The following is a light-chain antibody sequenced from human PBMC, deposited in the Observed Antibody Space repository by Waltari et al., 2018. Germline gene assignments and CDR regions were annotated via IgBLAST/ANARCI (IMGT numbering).Light chain of an antibody. CDR1: KLGDKY. Sequence: SYDLTQPPSVSASPGQTASIACFGDKLGDKYVSCNQQKPGQSPVPVIYQDTKRPSVIPERFSTSNSGNTATLTVSETQAVDAASYYCQTWDSNTVVFGGGTTLTVL. J-gene: IGLJ2*01. CDR2: QDT. CDR3: QTWDSNTVV. V-gene: IGLV3-1*01.